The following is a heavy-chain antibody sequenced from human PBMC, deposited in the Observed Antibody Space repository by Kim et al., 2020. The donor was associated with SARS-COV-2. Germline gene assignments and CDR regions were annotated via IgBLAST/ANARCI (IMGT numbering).Heavy chain of an antibody. CDR3: ARGVGIRYDSSGYYSPPMIDY. D-gene: IGHD3-22*01. CDR1: GGTFSSYA. CDR2: IIPIFGTA. Sequence: SVKVSCKASGGTFSSYAISWVRQAPGQGLEWMGGIIPIFGTANYAQKFQGRVTITADESTSTAYMELSSLRSEDTAVYYCARGVGIRYDSSGYYSPPMIDYWGQGTLVTVSS. V-gene: IGHV1-69*13. J-gene: IGHJ4*02.